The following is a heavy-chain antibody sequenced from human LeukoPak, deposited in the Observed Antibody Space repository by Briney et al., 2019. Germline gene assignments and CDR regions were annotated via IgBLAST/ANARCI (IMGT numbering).Heavy chain of an antibody. Sequence: SETLSLTCTVSGDSLSNTRYSWSWLRQPPGKGLEWIGYIYHGGSTHYNPSLESRVTLSMDRSKKQFYLKLTSATAADTAVYYCARMVVGITRYFDPWGQGTLVTVSS. CDR3: ARMVVGITRYFDP. CDR1: GDSLSNTRYS. J-gene: IGHJ5*02. D-gene: IGHD3-3*01. CDR2: IYHGGST. V-gene: IGHV4-30-2*01.